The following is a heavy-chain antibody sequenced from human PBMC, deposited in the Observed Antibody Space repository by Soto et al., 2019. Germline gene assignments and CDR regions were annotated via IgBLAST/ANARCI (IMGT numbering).Heavy chain of an antibody. CDR3: ARVQDCISTSCYYYYYGMDV. CDR1: GGSISSGGYS. Sequence: SETLSLTCAVSGGSISSGGYSWSWIRQPPGKGLEWIGYIYYSGSTNYNPSLKSRVTISVDTSKNQFSLKLSSVTAADTAVYYCARVQDCISTSCYYYYYGMDVWGQGTTVTVSS. D-gene: IGHD2-2*01. V-gene: IGHV4-61*08. CDR2: IYYSGST. J-gene: IGHJ6*02.